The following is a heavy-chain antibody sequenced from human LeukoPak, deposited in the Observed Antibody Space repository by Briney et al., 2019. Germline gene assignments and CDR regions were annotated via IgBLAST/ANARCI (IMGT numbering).Heavy chain of an antibody. J-gene: IGHJ6*02. Sequence: ASVKVSCKASGYTFTSYGISWVRQAPGQGLEWMGWISAYNGNTNYAQKLQGRVTMTTDTSTSTAYMELRSLRSDDTAVYYCARDVAGAYDPLDYYYYYGMDVWGQGTTVTVSS. V-gene: IGHV1-18*01. CDR2: ISAYNGNT. D-gene: IGHD5-12*01. CDR1: GYTFTSYG. CDR3: ARDVAGAYDPLDYYYYYGMDV.